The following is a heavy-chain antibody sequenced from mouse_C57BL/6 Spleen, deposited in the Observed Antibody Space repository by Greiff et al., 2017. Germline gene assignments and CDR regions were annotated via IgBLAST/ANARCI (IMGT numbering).Heavy chain of an antibody. CDR3: ARRGAY. J-gene: IGHJ3*01. V-gene: IGHV1-26*01. CDR1: GYTFTDYY. CDR2: INPNNGGT. Sequence: EVQLRQSGPELVKPGASVKISCKASGYTFTDYYMNWVKQSHGKSLEWIGDINPNNGGTSYNQKFKGKATLTVDKSSSTAYMELRSLTSEDSAVYYCARRGAYWGQGTLVTVSA.